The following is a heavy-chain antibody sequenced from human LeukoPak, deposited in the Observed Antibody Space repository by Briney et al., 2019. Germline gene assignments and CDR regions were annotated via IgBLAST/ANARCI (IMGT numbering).Heavy chain of an antibody. D-gene: IGHD3-22*01. V-gene: IGHV1-2*06. CDR1: GYTFTGYY. CDR2: INPNSGGT. Sequence: ASVKVSCKAPGYTFTGYYMHWVRQAPGQGLEWMGRINPNSGGTNYAQKFQGRVTMTRDTSISTAYMELSRLRSDDTAVYYCARGLRYYDSSGYIDYWGQGTLVTVSS. CDR3: ARGLRYYDSSGYIDY. J-gene: IGHJ4*02.